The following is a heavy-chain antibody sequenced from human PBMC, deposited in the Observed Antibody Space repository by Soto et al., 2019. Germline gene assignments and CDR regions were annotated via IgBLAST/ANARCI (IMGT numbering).Heavy chain of an antibody. V-gene: IGHV4-34*01. CDR3: ARGGVLWFGELSRNWFDP. CDR2: INHSGST. D-gene: IGHD3-10*01. J-gene: IGHJ5*02. CDR1: GGSFSGYY. Sequence: PSETLSLTCAVYGGSFSGYYWSWIRQPPGKGLEWIGEINHSGSTNYNPSLKSRVTISVDTSKNQFSLKLSSVTAADTAVHYCARGGVLWFGELSRNWFDPWGQGTLVTVS.